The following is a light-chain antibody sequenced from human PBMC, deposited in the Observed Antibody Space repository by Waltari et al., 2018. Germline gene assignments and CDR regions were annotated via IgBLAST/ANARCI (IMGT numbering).Light chain of an antibody. J-gene: IGKJ1*01. CDR1: QSVSRA. V-gene: IGKV3-20*01. CDR3: QHYLRLPVT. Sequence: EIVLTQSPGTLSLSLGERDTLPCRASQSVSRALAWYQQTPGQAPRLLIYGASTRATGIPDRFSGSGSGTDFSLTISRLEPDDFAVYYCQHYLRLPVTFGQGTTVEI. CDR2: GAS.